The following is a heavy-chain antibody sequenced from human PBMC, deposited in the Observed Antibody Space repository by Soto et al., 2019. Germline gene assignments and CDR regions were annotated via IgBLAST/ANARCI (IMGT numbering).Heavy chain of an antibody. CDR3: ARDVDRTSHLNWFDP. Sequence: GGSLRLSCAASGFTFSSYDMHWVRQATGKGLEWVSAIGTAGDTYYPGSVKGRFTISRENAKNSLYLQMNSLRAGDTAVYYCARDVDRTSHLNWFDPWGQGVMVTVSS. J-gene: IGHJ5*02. CDR2: IGTAGDT. CDR1: GFTFSSYD. V-gene: IGHV3-13*04. D-gene: IGHD5-12*01.